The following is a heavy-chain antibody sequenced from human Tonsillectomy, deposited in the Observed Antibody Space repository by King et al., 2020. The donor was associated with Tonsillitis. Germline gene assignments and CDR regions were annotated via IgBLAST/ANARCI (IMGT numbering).Heavy chain of an antibody. CDR1: GISISNNY. CDR3: ARAPNLGYCSSTSCYNYYYYMDV. D-gene: IGHD2-2*01. CDR2: IHDSGTT. Sequence: QLQESGPGLVKPWETLSLTCSVTGISISNNYWSWIRQPPGKGLEWIGYIHDSGTTNYNPSLQSRGTISVDTSKNQFSLKLSSVTAADTAVYYCARAPNLGYCSSTSCYNYYYYMDVWGKGTTVTVSS. J-gene: IGHJ6*03. V-gene: IGHV4-59*01.